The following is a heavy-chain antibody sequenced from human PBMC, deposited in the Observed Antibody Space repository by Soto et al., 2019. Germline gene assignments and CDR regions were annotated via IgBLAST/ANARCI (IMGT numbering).Heavy chain of an antibody. D-gene: IGHD2-2*01. V-gene: IGHV1-69*01. CDR2: IIPIFGTA. CDR3: ARDRDIVVVPAAELYYYYGMDV. Sequence: QVQLVQSGAEVKKPGSSVKVSCKASGATFSSYAISWVRQAPGQGLEWMGGIIPIFGTANYAQKFQGRVTITADESTSTAYMELSSLRSEDTAVYYCARDRDIVVVPAAELYYYYGMDVWGQGTTVTVSS. CDR1: GATFSSYA. J-gene: IGHJ6*02.